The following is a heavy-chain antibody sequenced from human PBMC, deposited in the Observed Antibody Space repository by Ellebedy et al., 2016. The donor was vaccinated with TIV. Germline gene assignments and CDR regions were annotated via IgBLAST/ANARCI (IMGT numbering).Heavy chain of an antibody. CDR1: GGSINSSNYY. CDR2: IYYTGST. Sequence: MPSETLSLTCTVSGGSINSSNYYWGWIRQPPGKGLEWIGSIYYTGSTYYKPPLKSRLSISVDTSKNQFSLKLSSVTAADTAVYYCARMRYCGGDCWYFDYWGQGTLVTVSS. J-gene: IGHJ4*02. CDR3: ARMRYCGGDCWYFDY. V-gene: IGHV4-39*01. D-gene: IGHD2-21*02.